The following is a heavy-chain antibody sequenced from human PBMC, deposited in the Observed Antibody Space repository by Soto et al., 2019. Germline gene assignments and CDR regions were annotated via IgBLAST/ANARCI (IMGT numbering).Heavy chain of an antibody. J-gene: IGHJ4*02. Sequence: QVQLVQSGAEVREPGASVKVSCKTSGYTFSRYGITWVRQAPGQGLEWMGWINGNTGHTIYAMNLEDRLTISTDTATSTAXXXXXXLXXXXXXXXXXXXXXXXXPLXXWGQGTLVX. CDR2: INGNTGHT. V-gene: IGHV1-18*01. CDR1: GYTFSRYG. CDR3: XXXXXXXPLXX.